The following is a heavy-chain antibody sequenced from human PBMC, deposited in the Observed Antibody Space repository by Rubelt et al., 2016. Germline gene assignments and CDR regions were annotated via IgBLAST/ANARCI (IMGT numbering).Heavy chain of an antibody. J-gene: IGHJ6*02. V-gene: IGHV4-59*08. CDR2: VHYTGST. CDR1: GGSISDYH. D-gene: IGHD6-13*01. CDR3: ARHGRAAARYYV. Sequence: ESGPGLVKPSETLSLTCTVSGGSISDYHWSWIRQPPGKGLEWIGYVHYTGSTNYNPSLESRVVISVDTSKNQFSLKLSSVTAADTAVYYCARHGRAAARYYVWGQGTTVTVSS.